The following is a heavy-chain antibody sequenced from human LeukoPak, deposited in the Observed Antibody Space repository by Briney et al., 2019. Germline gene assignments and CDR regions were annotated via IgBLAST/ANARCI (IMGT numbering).Heavy chain of an antibody. CDR1: GYTFTSYG. Sequence: ASVTVSCKASGYTFTSYGISWVRQAPGQGLEWMGWISAYNGNTNYAQKLQGRVTMTTDTSTSTAYMELRSLRSVDTAVYYCAREGEQWLRNYYYYGMDVWGQGTTVTVSS. CDR2: ISAYNGNT. D-gene: IGHD6-19*01. J-gene: IGHJ6*02. V-gene: IGHV1-18*01. CDR3: AREGEQWLRNYYYYGMDV.